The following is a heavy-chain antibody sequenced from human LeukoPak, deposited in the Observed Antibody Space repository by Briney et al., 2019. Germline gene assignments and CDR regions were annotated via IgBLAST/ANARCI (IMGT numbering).Heavy chain of an antibody. CDR1: GFTFTTYA. CDR3: ARDLLGYSYDAYYFDF. V-gene: IGHV3-23*01. J-gene: IGHJ4*02. CDR2: ISGSFGTT. D-gene: IGHD5-18*01. Sequence: GGSLRLSCAASGFTFTTYAMSWVRQAPGKGLEWVSSISGSFGTTFYADSVKGRFTISRDNSRNTLYLQMNSLRAEDTAVYYCARDLLGYSYDAYYFDFWGQGTLVTVSS.